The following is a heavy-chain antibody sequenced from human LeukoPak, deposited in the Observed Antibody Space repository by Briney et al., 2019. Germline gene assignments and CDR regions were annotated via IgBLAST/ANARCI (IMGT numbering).Heavy chain of an antibody. CDR2: ISYDGSNK. CDR1: GFTFSSYG. Sequence: PGGSLRLSCAASGFTFSSYGMHWVRQAPGKGLEWVAVISYDGSNKYYADSVKGRFTISRDNSKNTLYLQMSSLRAEDTAVYYCARKGFVESTGWRGAFDVWGQGTMVTVSS. CDR3: ARKGFVESTGWRGAFDV. V-gene: IGHV3-30*19. D-gene: IGHD2-8*02. J-gene: IGHJ3*01.